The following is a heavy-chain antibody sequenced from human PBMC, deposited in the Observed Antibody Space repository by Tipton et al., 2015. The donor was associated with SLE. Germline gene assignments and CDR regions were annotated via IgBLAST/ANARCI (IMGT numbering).Heavy chain of an antibody. CDR2: MYSGGRI. CDR1: GFAFSSYV. CDR3: AKTLFGDYGDH. V-gene: IGHV3-23*03. J-gene: IGHJ4*02. Sequence: LSLTCKASGFAFSSYVMTWVRQAPGKGLEWVSLMYSGGRIHYGDSVKGRFTISRDNSKSTLYLQMNSLRVDDTAVYYCAKTLFGDYGDHWGQGTLVIVSS. D-gene: IGHD3-10*01.